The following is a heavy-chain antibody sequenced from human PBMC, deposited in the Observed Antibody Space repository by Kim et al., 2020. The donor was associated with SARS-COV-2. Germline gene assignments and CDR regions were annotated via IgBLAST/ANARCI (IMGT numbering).Heavy chain of an antibody. Sequence: GGSLRLFCAASGFTFSTFGMHWVRQAPGKGLEWVAVIWYDGSDKFYADSVKGRFTISRDNSKNTLYLQMDRLRAEDTAVYFCAKDQFSGSSQTPDYWGQGTLVTVSS. CDR1: GFTFSTFG. J-gene: IGHJ4*02. V-gene: IGHV3-33*06. D-gene: IGHD1-26*01. CDR2: IWYDGSDK. CDR3: AKDQFSGSSQTPDY.